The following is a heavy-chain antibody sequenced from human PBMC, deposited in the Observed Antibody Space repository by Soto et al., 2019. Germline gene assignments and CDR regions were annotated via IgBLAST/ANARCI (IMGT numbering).Heavy chain of an antibody. J-gene: IGHJ6*02. V-gene: IGHV3-7*01. Sequence: GGSLRLSCAASGFTFSSYWMSWVRQAPGKGLEWVANIKQGGSEKYYVDSVKGRFTISRDNAKNSLYLQMNSLRAEDTAVYYCARYSSSWAPRYGMDVWGQGTTVTVSS. CDR3: ARYSSSWAPRYGMDV. CDR2: IKQGGSEK. CDR1: GFTFSSYW. D-gene: IGHD6-13*01.